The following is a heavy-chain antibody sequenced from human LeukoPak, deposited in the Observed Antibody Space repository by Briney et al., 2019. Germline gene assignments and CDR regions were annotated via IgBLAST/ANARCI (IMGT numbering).Heavy chain of an antibody. CDR1: GGSISSYY. CDR2: IYYSGST. V-gene: IGHV4-59*01. D-gene: IGHD2-2*01. Sequence: PSETLSLTCTVSGGSISSYYWSWIRQPPGKGLEWIGYIYYSGSTNYNPSLKSRVTISVDTSKNQFSLKLSSVTAADTAVYYCARSGFCSSTSCYRYYYYGMDVWGQGTTVTVSS. J-gene: IGHJ6*02. CDR3: ARSGFCSSTSCYRYYYYGMDV.